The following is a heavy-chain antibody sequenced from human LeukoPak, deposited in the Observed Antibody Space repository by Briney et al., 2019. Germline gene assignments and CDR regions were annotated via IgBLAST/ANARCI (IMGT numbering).Heavy chain of an antibody. J-gene: IGHJ4*02. CDR3: ARGAVLRGWYHY. CDR1: GYTFTGYY. Sequence: SVKVSCKASGYTFTGYYMHWVRQAPGQGLEWMGGIIPIFGTANYAQKFQGRVTITADESTSTAYMELSSLRSEDTAVYYCARGAVLRGWYHYWGQGTLVTVSS. V-gene: IGHV1-69*13. D-gene: IGHD6-19*01. CDR2: IIPIFGTA.